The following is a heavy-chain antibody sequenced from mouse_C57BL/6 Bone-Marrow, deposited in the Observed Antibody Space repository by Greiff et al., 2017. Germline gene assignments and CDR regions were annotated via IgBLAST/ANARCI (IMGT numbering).Heavy chain of an antibody. J-gene: IGHJ2*01. V-gene: IGHV6-3*01. CDR3: TIYDGYYNFDY. D-gene: IGHD2-3*01. CDR2: IRLKSDNYAT. Sequence: EVKVEESGGGLVQPGGSMKLSCVASGFTFSNYWMNWVRQSPEKGLEWVAQIRLKSDNYATHYAESVKGRFTISRDDSKSSVYLQMNNVRAEDTGIYYCTIYDGYYNFDYWGQGTTLTVSS. CDR1: GFTFSNYW.